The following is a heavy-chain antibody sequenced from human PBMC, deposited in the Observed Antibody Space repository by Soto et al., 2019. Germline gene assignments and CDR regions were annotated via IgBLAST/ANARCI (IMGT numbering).Heavy chain of an antibody. CDR3: ARDQLDLRYYYYGMVV. CDR2: IIPMFGTA. D-gene: IGHD3-3*01. V-gene: IGHV1-69*01. CDR1: GGTFSSYA. Sequence: QVQLVQSGAEVKKPGSSVKVSCKASGGTFSSYAISWVRQAPGQGLEWMGGIIPMFGTANYAQTFQGRVTITADESTSTAYMELSSLRSEDTAVYYCARDQLDLRYYYYGMVVWGQGTTVTVSS. J-gene: IGHJ6*02.